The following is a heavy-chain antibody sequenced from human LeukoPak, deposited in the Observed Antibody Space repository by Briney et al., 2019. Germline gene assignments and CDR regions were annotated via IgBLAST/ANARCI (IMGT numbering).Heavy chain of an antibody. CDR3: AGDPLDCSGGSCYAVSYYYYGMDV. CDR1: GYTFTSYG. CDR2: ISAYNGNT. V-gene: IGHV1-18*04. Sequence: ASVKVSCKASGYTFTSYGISWVRQAPGQGLEWMGWISAYNGNTYYAQKLQGRVTMTTDTSTSTAYMELRSLRSDDTAVYYWAGDPLDCSGGSCYAVSYYYYGMDVWGKGTTVTVS. J-gene: IGHJ6*04. D-gene: IGHD2-15*01.